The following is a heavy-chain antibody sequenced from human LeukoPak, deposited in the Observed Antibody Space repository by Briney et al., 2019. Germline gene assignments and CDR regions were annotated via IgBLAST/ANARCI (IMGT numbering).Heavy chain of an antibody. J-gene: IGHJ6*04. V-gene: IGHV3-48*03. CDR1: GFTFSRYE. Sequence: QPGGSLRLSCAASGFTFSRYEMNWVRQAPGKGLEWVSYISSSGSTIYYADSVKGRFTISRDNAKNSLYLQMNRLRAEDTAVYYCAELGITMIGGVWGKGTTVTISS. D-gene: IGHD3-10*02. CDR3: AELGITMIGGV. CDR2: ISSSGSTI.